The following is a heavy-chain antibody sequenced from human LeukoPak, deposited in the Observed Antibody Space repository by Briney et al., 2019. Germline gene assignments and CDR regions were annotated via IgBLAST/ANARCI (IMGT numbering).Heavy chain of an antibody. CDR3: ARPGGVGAFDI. J-gene: IGHJ3*02. D-gene: IGHD2-8*01. CDR1: GYTFTSYY. CDR2: INPSGGST. Sequence: ASVKVSCKASGYTFTSYYMHWVRQAPGQGTEWMGIINPSGGSTSYAQKFQGRVTMTRDTSTSTVYMELSSLRSEDTAVYYCARPGGVGAFDIWGQGTMVTVSS. V-gene: IGHV1-46*01.